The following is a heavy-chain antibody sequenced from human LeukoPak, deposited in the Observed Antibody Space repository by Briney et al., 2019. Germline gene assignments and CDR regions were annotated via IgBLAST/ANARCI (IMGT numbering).Heavy chain of an antibody. V-gene: IGHV1-2*02. CDR2: LSLNSGAT. CDR3: ARDGPNSQITIFGVVKGLDAFDI. D-gene: IGHD3-3*01. Sequence: GASVKVSCKASGYIFSGYYMHWVRQAPGQGLEWMAWLSLNSGATNYAQNFQGRVTLTRDTSISTAYMELSGLRSDDTAVYYCARDGPNSQITIFGVVKGLDAFDIWGQGTMVTVSS. CDR1: GYIFSGYY. J-gene: IGHJ3*02.